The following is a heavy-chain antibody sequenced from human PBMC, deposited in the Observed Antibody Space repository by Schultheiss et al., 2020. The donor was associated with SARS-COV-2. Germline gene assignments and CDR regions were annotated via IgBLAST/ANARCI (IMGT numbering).Heavy chain of an antibody. CDR3: TRGPVTNCAGADCLPRF. V-gene: IGHV4-30-2*01. J-gene: IGHJ1*01. CDR2: IYYSGNT. Sequence: SQTLSLTCAVSGGSISSGGYSWSWIRQPPGKGLEWIGYIYYSGNTNYNPSLKSRVTISLDTSQNRVSPILTSVTAADTAVYYCTRGPVTNCAGADCLPRFWGQGTLVTVSS. CDR1: GGSISSGGYS. D-gene: IGHD2-21*02.